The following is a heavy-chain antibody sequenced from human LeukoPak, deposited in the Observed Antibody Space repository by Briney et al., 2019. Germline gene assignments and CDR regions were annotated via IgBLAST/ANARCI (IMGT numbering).Heavy chain of an antibody. D-gene: IGHD3-22*01. J-gene: IGHJ3*02. Sequence: GGSLRLSCAASGFTFSDYYMSWIRQAPGKGLEWVSYISSSGSTIYYADSVKGRFTISRDNAKNSLYLQMSSLRAEDTAVYYCARGQYYYDSSGYSIGAFDIWGQGTMVTVSS. CDR3: ARGQYYYDSSGYSIGAFDI. V-gene: IGHV3-11*01. CDR2: ISSSGSTI. CDR1: GFTFSDYY.